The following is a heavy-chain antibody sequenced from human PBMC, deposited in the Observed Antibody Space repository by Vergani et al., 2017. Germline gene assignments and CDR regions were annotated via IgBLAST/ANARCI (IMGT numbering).Heavy chain of an antibody. CDR3: ARMAVDVPFYYYYYYMDV. CDR2: IYWNDDK. V-gene: IGHV2-5*01. CDR1: GFSLSTSGVG. J-gene: IGHJ6*03. D-gene: IGHD5-24*01. Sequence: QITLKESGPTLVKPTQTLTLTCTFSGFSLSTSGVGVGWIRQPPGKALEWLALIYWNDDKRYSPSLKSRLTITKDTSKNQVVLTMTNMDPVDTATYYCARMAVDVPFYYYYYYMDVWGKGTTVTVSS.